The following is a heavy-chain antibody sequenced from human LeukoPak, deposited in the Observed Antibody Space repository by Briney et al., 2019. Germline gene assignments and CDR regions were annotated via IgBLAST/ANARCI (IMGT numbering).Heavy chain of an antibody. CDR1: GYTFTGYY. Sequence: ASVKVSCKASGYTFTGYYMHWVRQAPGQGLEWMGWINPNSGGTNYARKFQGRVTMTRDTSISTAYMELSRLRSDDTAVYYCARDLHYYVAMDVWGQGTTVTVSS. D-gene: IGHD3-10*02. J-gene: IGHJ6*02. CDR3: ARDLHYYVAMDV. CDR2: INPNSGGT. V-gene: IGHV1-2*02.